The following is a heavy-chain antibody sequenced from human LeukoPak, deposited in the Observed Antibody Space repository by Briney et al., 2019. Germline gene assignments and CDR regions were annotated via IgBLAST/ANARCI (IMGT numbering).Heavy chain of an antibody. D-gene: IGHD3-10*01. CDR1: GGSISSGGYY. J-gene: IGHJ6*04. CDR2: IYYSGST. Sequence: SETLSLTCTVSGGSISSGGYYWSWIRQHPGKGLEWIGYIYYSGSTYYNPSLKRPVTRSVDTSKNQFSLKLSSVAAADTAVYYCARESITVVRGVISDGMDVWGKGTAVTVSS. CDR3: ARESITVVRGVISDGMDV. V-gene: IGHV4-31*01.